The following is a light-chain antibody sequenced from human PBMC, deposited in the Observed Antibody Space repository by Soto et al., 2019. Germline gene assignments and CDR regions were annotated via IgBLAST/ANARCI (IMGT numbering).Light chain of an antibody. CDR3: TSYTTSSTVA. CDR1: SSDVGAYNY. J-gene: IGLJ2*01. CDR2: EVS. Sequence: QSALTQPASVSGSPGQSITISCTGTSSDVGAYNYVSWYQQHPGKAPQLLIYEVSNRPSGVSKRFSGSKAGNTASLTISGLQAVDEADYYCTSYTTSSTVAFCGGTKLTVL. V-gene: IGLV2-14*01.